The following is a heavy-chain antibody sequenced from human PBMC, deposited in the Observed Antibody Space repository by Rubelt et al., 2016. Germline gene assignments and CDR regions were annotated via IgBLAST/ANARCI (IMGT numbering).Heavy chain of an antibody. CDR2: IIPILGIA. Sequence: KASGYTFTSYAISWVRQAPGQGLEWMGRIIPILGIANYAQKFQGRVTITADKSTSTAYMELSSLRSDDTAVYYCARPNRIAAAGTPYILWGQGTLVTVSS. D-gene: IGHD6-13*01. V-gene: IGHV1-69*04. CDR3: ARPNRIAAAGTPYIL. J-gene: IGHJ4*02. CDR1: GYTFTSYA.